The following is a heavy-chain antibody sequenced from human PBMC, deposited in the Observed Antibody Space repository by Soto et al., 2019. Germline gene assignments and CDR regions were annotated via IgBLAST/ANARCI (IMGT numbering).Heavy chain of an antibody. J-gene: IGHJ4*02. CDR3: AHAYGGRSLY. D-gene: IGHD1-26*01. CDR1: GFSLTTDRVG. CDR2: IYWDDSK. V-gene: IGHV2-5*02. Sequence: QITLKESGPTLVKPTQTLTLTCTFSGFSLTTDRVGVGWIRQPPGEALEWLAVIYWDDSKTYRPSLESRLTITKDTSKNLVALTMTNMDSLDTATYYCAHAYGGRSLYWGQGTLVTVSS.